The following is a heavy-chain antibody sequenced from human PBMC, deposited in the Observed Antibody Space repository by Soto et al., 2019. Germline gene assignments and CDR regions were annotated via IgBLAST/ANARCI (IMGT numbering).Heavy chain of an antibody. CDR2: IYPGDSDT. V-gene: IGHV5-51*01. Sequence: PGKSLKISCKGSGYSFTSYWIGWVRQMPGKGLEWMGIIYPGDSDTRYSPSFQGQVTISADKSISTAYLQWSSLKASDTAMYYCARPRRPHYRSGSYDAFDIWGQGTMVTVSS. D-gene: IGHD3-10*01. J-gene: IGHJ3*02. CDR3: ARPRRPHYRSGSYDAFDI. CDR1: GYSFTSYW.